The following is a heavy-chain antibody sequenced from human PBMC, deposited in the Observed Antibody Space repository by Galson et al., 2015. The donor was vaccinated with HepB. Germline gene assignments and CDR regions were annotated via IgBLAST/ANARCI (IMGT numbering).Heavy chain of an antibody. Sequence: QSGAEVKKPGESLKISCKGSGYSFTSYRIGWVRQMPGKGLEWMGVIFPPDSDSFYSPSFQGQVTISVDKSISTAYLQWNSLTASDTAMYYCARRNNWNYDYWGQGTLVTVSS. CDR1: GYSFTSYR. J-gene: IGHJ4*02. V-gene: IGHV5-51*01. D-gene: IGHD1-7*01. CDR2: IFPPDSDS. CDR3: ARRNNWNYDY.